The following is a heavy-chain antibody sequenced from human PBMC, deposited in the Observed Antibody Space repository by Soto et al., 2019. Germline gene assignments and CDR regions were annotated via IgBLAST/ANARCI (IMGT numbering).Heavy chain of an antibody. Sequence: GGSLRLSCAPSGFTFSSYSMNLVRQAPGKGLEWVSYISSSSSTIYYADSVKGRFTISRDNAKNSLYLQMNSLRAEDTAVYYCARGSPYDFWPLVWGQGTLVTVSS. D-gene: IGHD3-3*01. V-gene: IGHV3-48*01. CDR1: GFTFSSYS. CDR2: ISSSSSTI. J-gene: IGHJ4*02. CDR3: ARGSPYDFWPLV.